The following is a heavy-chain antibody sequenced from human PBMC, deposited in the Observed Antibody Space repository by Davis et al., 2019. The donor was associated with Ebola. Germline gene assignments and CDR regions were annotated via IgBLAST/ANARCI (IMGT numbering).Heavy chain of an antibody. CDR3: ASSVATPGAFDI. V-gene: IGHV3-66*01. D-gene: IGHD2-15*01. CDR2: INSGSST. Sequence: GGSLRLSCAASGFTVSTYYMGWVRQAPGKGLEWVSVINSGSSTYYADSVKGRFTISRDNSKNTLYRQMNSLRVEDTAVYYCASSVATPGAFDIWGQGTMVTVSS. CDR1: GFTVSTYY. J-gene: IGHJ3*02.